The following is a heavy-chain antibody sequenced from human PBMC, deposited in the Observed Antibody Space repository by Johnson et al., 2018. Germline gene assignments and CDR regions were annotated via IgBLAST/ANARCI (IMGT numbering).Heavy chain of an antibody. D-gene: IGHD3-16*01. CDR2: IIPILGIT. CDR3: AHSPKFINLGHDAFDI. Sequence: VQLVESGAEVKKPGSSXKISCKASGGTFGSHAVGWVRQAPGQGLEWMGRIIPILGITKDSQKFQGSLTVTAGSSTRTAYMELSSLTSEDTAVYFCAHSPKFINLGHDAFDIWGQGTMVTVSS. V-gene: IGHV1-69*09. CDR1: GGTFGSHA. J-gene: IGHJ3*02.